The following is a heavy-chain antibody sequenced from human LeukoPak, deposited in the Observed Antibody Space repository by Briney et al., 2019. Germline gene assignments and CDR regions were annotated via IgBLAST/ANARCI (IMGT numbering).Heavy chain of an antibody. CDR2: TWNDGSKE. V-gene: IGHV3-33*03. D-gene: IGHD3-16*02. Sequence: AGGSLRLSCATSGFILSSYGVHWVRQAPGKGLEWVAVTWNDGSKEYYGDSVQGRFIVSRDNPKNMVYLQMSGLRVEDSAVYYCARHFTSWDYWGQGILVTVSS. CDR1: GFILSSYG. J-gene: IGHJ4*02. CDR3: ARHFTSWDY.